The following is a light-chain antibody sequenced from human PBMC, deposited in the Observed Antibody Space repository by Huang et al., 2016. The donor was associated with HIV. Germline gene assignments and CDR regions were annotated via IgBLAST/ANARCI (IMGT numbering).Light chain of an antibody. CDR2: GSS. Sequence: EIVLTQSPDTLSLSPGERATLSCRASQTVRSTSVAWYQQKPGQAPRLLIYGSSSRAAGIPDRFTGSGSGTDFTLTISRLEPEDFAVYHCQQSDSNTFGQGTKVDMK. CDR1: QTVRSTS. J-gene: IGKJ2*01. CDR3: QQSDSNT. V-gene: IGKV3-20*01.